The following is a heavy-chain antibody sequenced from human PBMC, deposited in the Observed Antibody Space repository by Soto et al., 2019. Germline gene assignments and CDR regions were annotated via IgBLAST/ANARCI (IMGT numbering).Heavy chain of an antibody. CDR2: IYDTRST. CDR3: PRGYCGSVSCPPDY. CDR1: GASINADY. Sequence: PSDPLSPTVTVSGASINADYSTWIGQRPGKGRKLNGYIYDTRSTNYNPSLRTRVTISVHTSKNQYSLSLSSVTAADSVVYYSPRGYCGSVSCPPDYWGQGTPVTVSS. J-gene: IGHJ4*02. D-gene: IGHD2-2*01. V-gene: IGHV4-59*01.